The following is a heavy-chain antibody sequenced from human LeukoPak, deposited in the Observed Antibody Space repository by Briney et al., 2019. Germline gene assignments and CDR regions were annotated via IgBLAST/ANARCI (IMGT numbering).Heavy chain of an antibody. CDR1: GGSIRSYY. J-gene: IGHJ4*02. V-gene: IGHV4-59*12. CDR3: ARGYIHFDY. CDR2: IYYSGST. Sequence: NTSETLSLTCTVSGGSIRSYYWSWIRQPPGKGLEWIGYIYYSGSTNYNPSLKRRVTISVDTSKNQFSLKLSSVTAADTAVYYCARGYIHFDYWGQGTRVSVSS. D-gene: IGHD1-14*01.